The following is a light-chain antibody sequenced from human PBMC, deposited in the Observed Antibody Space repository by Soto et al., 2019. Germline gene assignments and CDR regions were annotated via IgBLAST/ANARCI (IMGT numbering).Light chain of an antibody. CDR2: LTS. V-gene: IGKV3-11*01. CDR1: QAVNTR. Sequence: EIVLTQSPATLSSFPGDRVTLSCRASQAVNTRLAWYQHKPGQAPRLLIYLTSNRAAGIPARFSGSGSGTDFPLTISDVEPEDFAVYYCHQRQSWPRTVGQGTKVDIK. J-gene: IGKJ1*01. CDR3: HQRQSWPRT.